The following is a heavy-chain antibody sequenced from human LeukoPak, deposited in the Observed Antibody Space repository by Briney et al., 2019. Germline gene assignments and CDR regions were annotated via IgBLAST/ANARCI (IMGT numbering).Heavy chain of an antibody. V-gene: IGHV4-39*01. CDR3: ARSYSNYVYYYYYMDV. D-gene: IGHD4-11*01. CDR1: GGSISSSSYY. Sequence: SETLSLTCTVSGGSISSSSYYWGWIRQPPGKGLEWIGSIYYSRSTYYNPSLKSRVTISVDTSKNQFSLKLSSVTAADTAVYYCARSYSNYVYYYYYMDVWGKGTTVTVSS. J-gene: IGHJ6*03. CDR2: IYYSRST.